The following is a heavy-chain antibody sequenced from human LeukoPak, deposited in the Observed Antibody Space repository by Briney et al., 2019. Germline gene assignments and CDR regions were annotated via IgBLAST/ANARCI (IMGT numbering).Heavy chain of an antibody. CDR1: GFTFSSYT. J-gene: IGHJ4*02. CDR3: ARDDNGSYSYYFHY. V-gene: IGHV3-21*01. CDR2: ISRSSSYI. Sequence: GGSLRLSCAASGFTFSSYTMNWVRQAPGKGLEWVSSISRSSSYISYANSVKGRFTISRDNAKNSLYLQMNSLRAEDTAVYYCARDDNGSYSYYFHYWGQGTLVTVSS. D-gene: IGHD1-26*01.